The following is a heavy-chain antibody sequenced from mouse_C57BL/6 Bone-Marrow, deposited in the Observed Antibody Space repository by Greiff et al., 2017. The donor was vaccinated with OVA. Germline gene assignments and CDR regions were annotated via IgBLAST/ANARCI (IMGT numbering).Heavy chain of an antibody. Sequence: ESGPGLAKPSQTLSLPCSVTGYSITSDYWNWIRKFPGNKLEYMGYISYSGSTYYNPSLKSRISITRDTSKNQYYLQLNSVTTEDTATYYCARFSAYYGSSWGAMDYWGQGTSVTVSS. V-gene: IGHV3-8*01. CDR3: ARFSAYYGSSWGAMDY. CDR1: GYSITSDY. J-gene: IGHJ4*01. D-gene: IGHD1-1*01. CDR2: ISYSGST.